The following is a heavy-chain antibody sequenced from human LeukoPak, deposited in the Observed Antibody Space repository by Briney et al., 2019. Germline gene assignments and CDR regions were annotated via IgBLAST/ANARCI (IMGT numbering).Heavy chain of an antibody. CDR1: GYTFTSYG. CDR3: ARGRSDYGSGSYFWFDP. J-gene: IGHJ5*02. CDR2: ISAYNGNT. D-gene: IGHD3-10*01. Sequence: ASVKVSCKASGYTFTSYGISWVRQAPGQGLEWMGWISAYNGNTNYAQKLQGRVTMTTDTSTSTAYMELRSLRSEDTAVYYCARGRSDYGSGSYFWFDPWGQGTLVTVSS. V-gene: IGHV1-18*01.